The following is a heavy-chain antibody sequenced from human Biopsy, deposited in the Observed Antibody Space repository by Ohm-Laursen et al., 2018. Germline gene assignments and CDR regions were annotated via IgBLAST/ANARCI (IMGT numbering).Heavy chain of an antibody. V-gene: IGHV1-18*01. Sequence: ASVKVSCKSSGYTFTNYGISWVRQAPGQGLEWMGWINAYNGNTNYAQKLQGRVTVTTDTSTSTAYMELRSLRSDDTALYYCARDRTPYYDFWSGKSFDNWFDPWGQGTLVTVSS. CDR3: ARDRTPYYDFWSGKSFDNWFDP. CDR1: GYTFTNYG. D-gene: IGHD3-3*01. J-gene: IGHJ5*02. CDR2: INAYNGNT.